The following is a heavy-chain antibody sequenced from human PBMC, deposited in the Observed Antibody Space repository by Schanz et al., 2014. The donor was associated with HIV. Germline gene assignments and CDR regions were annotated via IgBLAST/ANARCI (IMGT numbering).Heavy chain of an antibody. Sequence: EVQLVESGGGLVQPGGSLRLSCVASGVTFSNYWMTWVRHVSGKGLEWVANIKQDGTEMYYVDSVKGRFTISRDNAKNSLYLQMSSLRVEDTAVYYCVRSLYDYVRGAYRPNSFGMNVWGQGTPVTVSS. CDR2: IKQDGTEM. D-gene: IGHD3-16*02. CDR1: GVTFSNYW. CDR3: VRSLYDYVRGAYRPNSFGMNV. V-gene: IGHV3-7*03. J-gene: IGHJ6*02.